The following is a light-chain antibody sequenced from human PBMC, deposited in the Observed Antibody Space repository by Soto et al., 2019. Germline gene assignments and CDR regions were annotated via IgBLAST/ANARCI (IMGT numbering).Light chain of an antibody. CDR1: RGFSGW. CDR2: KAS. V-gene: IGKV1-5*03. J-gene: IGKJ1*01. Sequence: DIQMTKSPPTLSASVGAKVTIPARAGRGFSGWLAWYQQKPGKAPKLLIYKASSLESGVPSRFSGSGSGTEFTLTISSLQPDDFATYYCQQYNSYSRTFGQGTKVEIK. CDR3: QQYNSYSRT.